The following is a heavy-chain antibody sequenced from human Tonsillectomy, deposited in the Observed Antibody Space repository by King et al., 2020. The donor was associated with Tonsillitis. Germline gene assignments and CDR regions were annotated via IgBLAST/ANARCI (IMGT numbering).Heavy chain of an antibody. CDR3: ARGPRLLWFGEITPGAFDI. CDR1: GFIFSSYE. J-gene: IGHJ3*02. Sequence: VQLVESGGGLVQPGGSLRLSCAASGFIFSSYEMNWVRQAPGKGLEGVSYISSSGSTIHYADSVKGRFTISIDKAKNSLHLQMNSLRAEDTAVYYCARGPRLLWFGEITPGAFDIWGQGTMVTVSS. D-gene: IGHD3-10*01. V-gene: IGHV3-48*03. CDR2: ISSSGSTI.